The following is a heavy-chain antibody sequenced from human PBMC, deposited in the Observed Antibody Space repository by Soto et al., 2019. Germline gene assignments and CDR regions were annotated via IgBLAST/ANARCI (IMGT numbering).Heavy chain of an antibody. CDR2: IHLSGKT. D-gene: IGHD2-15*01. CDR1: GGSISGANF. V-gene: IGHV4-4*02. Sequence: QVHLQESGPGLVQPSGTMSLTCAVSGGSISGANFWSWVRQPPGKGLEWIGEIHLSGKTSYNPSLQSRVTISLDQSQNQMSLTLTSVTAADTAVYYCARELFDGYSPAGYCGHGTLVTVSS. CDR3: ARELFDGYSPAGY. J-gene: IGHJ4*01.